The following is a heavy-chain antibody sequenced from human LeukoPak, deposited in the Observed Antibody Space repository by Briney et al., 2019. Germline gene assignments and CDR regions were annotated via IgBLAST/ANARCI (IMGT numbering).Heavy chain of an antibody. CDR3: ARGRTDDSSGYYYRGSFYYYYYMDV. CDR2: INPNSGGT. V-gene: IGHV1-2*02. J-gene: IGHJ6*03. Sequence: ASVKVSRKASGYTFTGYYMHWVRQAPGQGLEWMRWINPNSGGTNYAQKFQGRVTMTRDTSISTAYMELSRLRSDDTAVYYCARGRTDDSSGYYYRGSFYYYYYMDVWGKGTTVTVSS. CDR1: GYTFTGYY. D-gene: IGHD3-22*01.